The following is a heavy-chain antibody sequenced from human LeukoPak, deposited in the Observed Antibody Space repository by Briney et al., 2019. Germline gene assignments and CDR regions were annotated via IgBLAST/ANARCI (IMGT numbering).Heavy chain of an antibody. J-gene: IGHJ4*02. CDR1: GFIFSDYY. V-gene: IGHV3-11*01. D-gene: IGHD5-24*01. CDR3: ARDLRWLQLDY. CDR2: ISSSGSTF. Sequence: GVSLRLSCTASGFIFSDYYMIWIRQAPGKGLEWGSYISSSGSTFYQADSVKGRFTISRDNAKNSLYLQMNSPRVEDTAVYYCARDLRWLQLDYWGQGTLVTVSS.